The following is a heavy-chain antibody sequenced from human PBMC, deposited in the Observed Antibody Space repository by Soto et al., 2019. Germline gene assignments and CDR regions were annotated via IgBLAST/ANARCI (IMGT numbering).Heavy chain of an antibody. CDR2: INPSGGST. V-gene: IGHV1-46*03. Sequence: ASVKVSCKASGYTFTSYFMHWVRQAPGQGLEWMGIINPSGGSTRYAQNFQDRVTMTRDTSTSTVYMEMSGLRSEDTALYYCATAGVYCSGGSCYFFDYWGQGTLVTVSS. CDR3: ATAGVYCSGGSCYFFDY. D-gene: IGHD2-15*01. CDR1: GYTFTSYF. J-gene: IGHJ4*02.